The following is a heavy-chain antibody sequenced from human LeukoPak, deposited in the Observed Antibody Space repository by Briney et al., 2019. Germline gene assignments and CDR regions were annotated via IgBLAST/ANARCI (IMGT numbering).Heavy chain of an antibody. CDR1: GYTFTSYA. CDR2: INTNTGNP. D-gene: IGHD3-10*01. V-gene: IGHV7-4-1*02. CDR3: AGSRITMVRGVDYYYYGMDV. J-gene: IGHJ6*02. Sequence: HGASVKVSCKASGYTFTSYAMNWVRQAPGQGLEWMGWINTNTGNPTYAQGFTGRFVFSLDTSVSTAYLQISSLKAEDTAVYYCAGSRITMVRGVDYYYYGMDVWGQGTTVTVSS.